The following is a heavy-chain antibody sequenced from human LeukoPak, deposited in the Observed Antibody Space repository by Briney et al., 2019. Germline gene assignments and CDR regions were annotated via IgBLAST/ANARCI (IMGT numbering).Heavy chain of an antibody. Sequence: PSETLSLTCTVSGGSISSYYWSWIRQPPGKGLEWIGYIYYSGSTNYNPSLKSRVTISVDTSKNQFSLKLSSVTAADTAVYYCARDRYYDSSGYYYPYYYGMDVWGQGTTVTVSS. CDR2: IYYSGST. D-gene: IGHD3-22*01. V-gene: IGHV4-59*01. J-gene: IGHJ6*02. CDR1: GGSISSYY. CDR3: ARDRYYDSSGYYYPYYYGMDV.